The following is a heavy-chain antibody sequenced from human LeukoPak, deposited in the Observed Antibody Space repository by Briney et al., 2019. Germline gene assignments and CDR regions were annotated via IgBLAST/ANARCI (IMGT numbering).Heavy chain of an antibody. D-gene: IGHD3-16*02. CDR2: ISAYNGNT. CDR3: ARVWDDYVWGSYRPRWFVP. CDR1: GYTFTSYG. Sequence: GSLKLSCEASGYTFTSYGISWVRQAPGQGLEWMGWISAYNGNTNYAKTLQGRVTMTTDTSTTTAYMEMRSLRSADTAVYYCARVWDDYVWGSYRPRWFVPWGQGTLVTASS. J-gene: IGHJ5*02. V-gene: IGHV1-18*01.